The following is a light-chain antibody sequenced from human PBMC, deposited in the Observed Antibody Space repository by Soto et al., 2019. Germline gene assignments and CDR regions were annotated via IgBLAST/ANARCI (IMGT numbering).Light chain of an antibody. CDR1: ETVATN. CDR2: GAS. CDR3: QQYGSSPQT. V-gene: IGKV3-20*01. Sequence: EVVMTQSPATLSVSPGEGATLSCRASETVATNLAWYQQKPGQAPRLLISGASTRAAGIPDRFSGSGSGTDFTLTISRLEPEDFAVYYCQQYGSSPQTFGQGTKVDI. J-gene: IGKJ1*01.